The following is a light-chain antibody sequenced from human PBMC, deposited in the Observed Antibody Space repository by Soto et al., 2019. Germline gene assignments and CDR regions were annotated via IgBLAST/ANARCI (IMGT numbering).Light chain of an antibody. Sequence: EIVMTQSPATLSVSPGERATLSCRASQSVSSNLAWYQQKPGQAPRLLIYGASTRATGIPARFSGSGSGTEFTLTISSLQSEDLAVYYCQQYNNWRTFGQGTKVDI. V-gene: IGKV3-15*01. CDR1: QSVSSN. CDR2: GAS. J-gene: IGKJ1*01. CDR3: QQYNNWRT.